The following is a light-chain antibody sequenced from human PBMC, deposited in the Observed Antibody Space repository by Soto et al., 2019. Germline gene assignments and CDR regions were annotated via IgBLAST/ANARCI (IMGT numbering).Light chain of an antibody. J-gene: IGKJ5*01. CDR2: ADS. CDR1: QSVSGY. V-gene: IGKV3-11*01. CDR3: QQRYNWPIT. Sequence: EIVLTQSPDTLSLSPGETATLSCRASQSVSGYIGWYQQKPGQAPRLLIYADSNRATGIPARFSGSGSGTDFTLTISSLEPEDFSVYYCQQRYNWPITFGQGTRLEIK.